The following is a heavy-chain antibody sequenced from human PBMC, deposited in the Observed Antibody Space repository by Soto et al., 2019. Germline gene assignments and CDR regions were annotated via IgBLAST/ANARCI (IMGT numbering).Heavy chain of an antibody. Sequence: GASVKVSCKASGYTFTRSGISWVRQATGQGLEWMGWMNPNSGNTGYAQKFQGRVTMTRNTSISTAYMELSSLRSEDTAVYYCARSGSGSYDWFDPWGQGTLVTVSS. CDR1: GYTFTRSG. D-gene: IGHD3-10*01. CDR2: MNPNSGNT. CDR3: ARSGSGSYDWFDP. V-gene: IGHV1-8*01. J-gene: IGHJ5*02.